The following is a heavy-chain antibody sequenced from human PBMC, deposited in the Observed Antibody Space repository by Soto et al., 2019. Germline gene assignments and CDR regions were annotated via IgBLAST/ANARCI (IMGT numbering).Heavy chain of an antibody. CDR1: GGSISSGGYS. V-gene: IGHV4-30-2*01. J-gene: IGHJ4*02. D-gene: IGHD3-16*01. Sequence: PSETLSLTCAVSGGSISSGGYSWSWIRQPPGKGLEWIGSIYHSGSTYYNPSLKSRVTISVDRSKNQFSLNLSSVTAADSAVYYCARGGGYTFDYWGQGTLVTVSS. CDR3: ARGGGYTFDY. CDR2: IYHSGST.